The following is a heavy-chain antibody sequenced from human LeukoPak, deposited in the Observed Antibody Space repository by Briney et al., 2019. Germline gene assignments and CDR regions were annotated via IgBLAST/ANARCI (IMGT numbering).Heavy chain of an antibody. CDR3: ARTGIAAAGLNWFDP. Sequence: GESLKISCKGSGFNFTNYWIGWVRQMPGKGLDWMGVIYPGDSDPRYSPSFQGQVTTSADKSISTAYLQWSSLKASDTAMYYCARTGIAAAGLNWFDPWGQGTLVTVSS. J-gene: IGHJ5*02. V-gene: IGHV5-51*01. CDR1: GFNFTNYW. CDR2: IYPGDSDP. D-gene: IGHD6-13*01.